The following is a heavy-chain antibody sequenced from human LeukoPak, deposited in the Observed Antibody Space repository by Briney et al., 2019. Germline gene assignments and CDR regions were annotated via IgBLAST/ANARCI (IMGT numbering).Heavy chain of an antibody. V-gene: IGHV3-9*01. CDR1: GFTFDDYA. CDR2: ISWNSGSI. J-gene: IGHJ4*02. CDR3: SRDFVGADDY. D-gene: IGHD1-26*01. Sequence: SGGSLRLSCAAPGFTFDDYAMHWVRQAPGKGLEWVSGISWNSGSIGYADSVKGRFTISRDSAKNTLYLQMNSLRAEDTAVYYCSRDFVGADDYWGQGTLVTVSS.